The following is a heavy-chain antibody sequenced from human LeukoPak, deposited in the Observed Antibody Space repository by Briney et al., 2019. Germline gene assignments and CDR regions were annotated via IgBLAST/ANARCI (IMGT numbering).Heavy chain of an antibody. CDR1: GDSISSYY. D-gene: IGHD5-12*01. J-gene: IGHJ4*02. Sequence: SETLSLTCTVSGDSISSYYWSWIRQPPGKGLEWIAYIYYTGSTNYNPSLRSRVTISVDTSKNQFSLKLTSVTAADTAVYFCARHKRGDGYSGYDSFDYWGQGTLVTVSS. CDR2: IYYTGST. V-gene: IGHV4-59*08. CDR3: ARHKRGDGYSGYDSFDY.